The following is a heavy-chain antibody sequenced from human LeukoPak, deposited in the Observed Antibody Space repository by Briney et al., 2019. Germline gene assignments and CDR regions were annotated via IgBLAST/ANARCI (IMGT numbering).Heavy chain of an antibody. D-gene: IGHD3-22*01. CDR3: VPSDSSGLD. Sequence: QPGGSLRLSCAASGFTVSSNYMSWVRQAPGKGLVWVSRTNTDGSSTSYMDSVKGRFTISRDNAKNTIYLQMNSLRAEDTAVYYCVPSDSSGLDWGQGTLVTVSS. J-gene: IGHJ4*02. CDR2: TNTDGSST. CDR1: GFTVSSNY. V-gene: IGHV3-74*01.